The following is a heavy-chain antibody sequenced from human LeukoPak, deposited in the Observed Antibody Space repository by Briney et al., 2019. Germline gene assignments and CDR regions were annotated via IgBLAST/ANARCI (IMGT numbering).Heavy chain of an antibody. CDR2: ISGSGGST. CDR3: AKDTFIMITFGGVIVEPRDDY. J-gene: IGHJ4*02. D-gene: IGHD3-16*02. Sequence: GGSVRLSCAASGFTFSSYAMSWVRQAPGKGLEWVSAISGSGGSTYYADSVKGRFTISRDNSKNTLYLQMNSLRAEDTAVYYCAKDTFIMITFGGVIVEPRDDYWGQGTLATVSS. V-gene: IGHV3-23*01. CDR1: GFTFSSYA.